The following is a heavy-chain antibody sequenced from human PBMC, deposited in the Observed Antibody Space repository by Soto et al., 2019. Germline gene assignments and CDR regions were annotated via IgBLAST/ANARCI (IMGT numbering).Heavy chain of an antibody. D-gene: IGHD3-3*01. CDR2: INPNSGGT. V-gene: IGHV1-2*04. J-gene: IGHJ3*02. Sequence: ASVKVSCKASGYTFTGYYMHWVRQAPGQGLEWMGWINPNSGGTNYAQKFQGWVTMTRDTSISTAYMELSGLRSDDTAVYYCVRDRTPTIFGVVTPTYDAFDIWGQGTMVTVSS. CDR1: GYTFTGYY. CDR3: VRDRTPTIFGVVTPTYDAFDI.